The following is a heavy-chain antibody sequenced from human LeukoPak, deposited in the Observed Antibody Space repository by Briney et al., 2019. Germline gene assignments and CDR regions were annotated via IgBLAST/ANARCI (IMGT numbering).Heavy chain of an antibody. CDR2: INHSGST. J-gene: IGHJ4*02. D-gene: IGHD3-10*01. Sequence: SETLSLTCAVYGGSFSGYYWSWIRQPPGKGLEWIGEINHSGSTNYNPSLKSRVTISVDTSKNQFSLKLSSVTAADTAVYYCARGSLGSSSDYWGQGTLVTVSS. V-gene: IGHV4-34*01. CDR1: GGSFSGYY. CDR3: ARGSLGSSSDY.